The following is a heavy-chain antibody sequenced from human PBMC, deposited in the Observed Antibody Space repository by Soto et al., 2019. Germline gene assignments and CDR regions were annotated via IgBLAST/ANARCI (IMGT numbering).Heavy chain of an antibody. CDR2: INAGNGNT. J-gene: IGHJ4*02. D-gene: IGHD3-22*01. CDR3: ARTYYYDSSGYYSRAITTYNFDY. V-gene: IGHV1-3*01. Sequence: ASVKVSCKASGYTFTSYAMHWVRQAPGQRLEWMGWINAGNGNTKYSQKFQGGVTITRDTSASTAYMELSSLRSEDTAVYYCARTYYYDSSGYYSRAITTYNFDYWGQGTLVTVSS. CDR1: GYTFTSYA.